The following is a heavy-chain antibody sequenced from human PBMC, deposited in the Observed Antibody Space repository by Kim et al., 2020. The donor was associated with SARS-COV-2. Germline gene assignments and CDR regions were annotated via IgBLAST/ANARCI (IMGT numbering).Heavy chain of an antibody. Sequence: SETLSLTCTVSGGSISSYYWSWIRQPPGKGLEWIGYIYYSGSTNYNPSLKSRVTISVDTSKNQFSLKLSSVTAADTAVYYCARGYSSGWYAPYDAFDIWGQGTMVTVSS. CDR1: GGSISSYY. CDR3: ARGYSSGWYAPYDAFDI. J-gene: IGHJ3*02. CDR2: IYYSGST. D-gene: IGHD6-19*01. V-gene: IGHV4-59*01.